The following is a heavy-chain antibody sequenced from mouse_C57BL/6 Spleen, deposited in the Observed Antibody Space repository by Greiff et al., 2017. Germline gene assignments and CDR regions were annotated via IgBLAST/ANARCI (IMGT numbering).Heavy chain of an antibody. CDR3: ARGSTYYAMDY. CDR1: GYSITSGYD. J-gene: IGHJ4*01. V-gene: IGHV3-1*01. Sequence: EVQVVESGPGMVKPSQSLSLTCTVTGYSITSGYDWHWIRHFPGNKLEWMGYISYSGSTNYNPSLKSRISITHDTSKNHFFLKLNSVTTEDTATYYCARGSTYYAMDYWGQGTSVTVSS. D-gene: IGHD1-1*01. CDR2: ISYSGST.